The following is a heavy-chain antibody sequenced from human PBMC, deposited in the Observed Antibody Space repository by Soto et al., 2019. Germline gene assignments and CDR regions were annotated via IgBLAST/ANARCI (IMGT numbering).Heavy chain of an antibody. V-gene: IGHV3-30*18. Sequence: GSLRLSCAASGFTFSSYGMHWVRQAPGKGLEWVAVISYDGSNKYYADSVKGRFTISRDNSKNTLYLQMNSLRAEDTAVYYCAKDLGSRIPEYYYYGMDVWGQGTTVTVSS. CDR1: GFTFSSYG. J-gene: IGHJ6*02. CDR3: AKDLGSRIPEYYYYGMDV. CDR2: ISYDGSNK. D-gene: IGHD5-12*01.